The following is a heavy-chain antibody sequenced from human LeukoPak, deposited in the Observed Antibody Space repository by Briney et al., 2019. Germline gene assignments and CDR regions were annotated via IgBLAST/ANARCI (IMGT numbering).Heavy chain of an antibody. CDR1: GFTFSSYW. CDR2: INSDRSST. V-gene: IGHV3-74*01. Sequence: GGSLRLSCAASGFTFSSYWMHWVRQAPGKGLVWVSRINSDRSSTSYADSVKGRFTTPRDNANNTLSLQMNSLRAEDTAVYYCARDLLSSGSYRDAFDIWGQGTMVTVSS. CDR3: ARDLLSSGSYRDAFDI. J-gene: IGHJ3*02. D-gene: IGHD1-26*01.